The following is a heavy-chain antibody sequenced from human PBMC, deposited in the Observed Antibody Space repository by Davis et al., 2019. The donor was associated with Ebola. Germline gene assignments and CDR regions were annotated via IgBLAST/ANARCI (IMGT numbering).Heavy chain of an antibody. D-gene: IGHD2-2*01. CDR3: ARRAYCSSTSCYGNWFDP. CDR2: IYPGDSDT. CDR1: GYSFTSYW. V-gene: IGHV5-51*01. Sequence: GESLKISCKGSGYSFTSYWIGWVRRMPGKGLEWMGIIYPGDSDTRYSPSFQGQVTISADKSISTAYLQWSSLKASDTAMYYCARRAYCSSTSCYGNWFDPWGQGTLVTVSS. J-gene: IGHJ5*02.